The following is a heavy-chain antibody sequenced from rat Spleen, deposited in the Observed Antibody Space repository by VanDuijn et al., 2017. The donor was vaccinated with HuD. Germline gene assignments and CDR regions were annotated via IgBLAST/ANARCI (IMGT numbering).Heavy chain of an antibody. V-gene: IGHV5-31*01. Sequence: EVQLVESGGGLVQPGRSLKLSCVASGFTFNYYWMTWIRQAPGKGLEWVASITNTGGSTYYPDSVRARFTISRDNGKNILYLQMDSLRSEDTATYYCTTEPGYNSYFAYWGQGVMVTVSS. D-gene: IGHD1-4*01. CDR1: GFTFNYYW. CDR2: ITNTGGST. J-gene: IGHJ2*01. CDR3: TTEPGYNSYFAY.